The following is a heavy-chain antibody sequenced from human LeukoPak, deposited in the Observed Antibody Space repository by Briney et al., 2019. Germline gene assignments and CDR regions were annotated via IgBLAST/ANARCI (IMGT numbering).Heavy chain of an antibody. J-gene: IGHJ4*02. D-gene: IGHD3-16*02. CDR1: GGSFSGYY. V-gene: IGHV4-34*01. CDR2: INHSGST. Sequence: SETLSLTCAVYGGSFSGYYWSWIRQPPGKGLEWIGEINHSGSTNYNPSLKSRVTISVDTSKNQFSLKLSSVTAADTAVYYCGRLRLGELSYKLDYWGQGTLVTVSS. CDR3: GRLRLGELSYKLDY.